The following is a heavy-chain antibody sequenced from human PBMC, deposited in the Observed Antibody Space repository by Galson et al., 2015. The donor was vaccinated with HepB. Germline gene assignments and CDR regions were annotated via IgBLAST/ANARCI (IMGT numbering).Heavy chain of an antibody. CDR2: INTYNGNT. V-gene: IGHV1-18*01. CDR3: ARNLPGIKAFDS. J-gene: IGHJ3*02. D-gene: IGHD3-10*01. Sequence: SVKVSCKASGYTFTSYGFNWVRQAPGQGVEWMGWINTYNGNTNYAQKFQGRVTMTTDTSTSTAYMELRSLRSDDTAVYYCARNLPGIKAFDSWGQGTMVTVSP. CDR1: GYTFTSYG.